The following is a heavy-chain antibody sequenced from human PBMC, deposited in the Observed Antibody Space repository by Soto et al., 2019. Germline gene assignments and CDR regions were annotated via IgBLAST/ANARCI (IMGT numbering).Heavy chain of an antibody. V-gene: IGHV3-30*18. CDR3: AKDGEAYYDIFTGYFTLDY. D-gene: IGHD3-9*01. CDR1: GFTFSSYG. CDR2: ISYDGSNK. Sequence: GGSLRLSCAASGFTFSSYGMHWVRQAPGKGLEWVAVISYDGSNKYYADSVKGRFTISRDNSKNTLYLQMNSLRAEDTAVYYCAKDGEAYYDIFTGYFTLDYWGQGTLVTVSS. J-gene: IGHJ4*02.